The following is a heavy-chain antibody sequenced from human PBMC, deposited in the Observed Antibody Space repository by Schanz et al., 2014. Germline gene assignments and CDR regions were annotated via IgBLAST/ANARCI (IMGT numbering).Heavy chain of an antibody. CDR2: ISSSSSTI. CDR3: AKRNHDMQSLPLDY. D-gene: IGHD3-9*01. V-gene: IGHV3-48*01. J-gene: IGHJ4*02. Sequence: EVQLVESGGGLVQPRGSLRLSCAASEFSFSSFGMNWVRQAPGKGLEWVSYISSSSSTIYYADSVKGRFTISRDNAKNSLYLQMNSLSAEDTAVYYCAKRNHDMQSLPLDYWGQGTLVTVSS. CDR1: EFSFSSFG.